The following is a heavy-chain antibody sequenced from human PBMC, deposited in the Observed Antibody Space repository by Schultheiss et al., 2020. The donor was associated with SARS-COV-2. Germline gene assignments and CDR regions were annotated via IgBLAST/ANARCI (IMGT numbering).Heavy chain of an antibody. D-gene: IGHD1-26*01. CDR2: ISYDGSNK. Sequence: GGSLRLSCAASGFTFSSYAMHWVRQAPGKGLEWVAVISYDGSNKYYADSVKGRFTISRDNSKNTLYLQMNSLRAEDTAVYYCAKDASPGGSYSGAFDIWGQGTMVTVSS. CDR1: GFTFSSYA. CDR3: AKDASPGGSYSGAFDI. J-gene: IGHJ3*02. V-gene: IGHV3-30*07.